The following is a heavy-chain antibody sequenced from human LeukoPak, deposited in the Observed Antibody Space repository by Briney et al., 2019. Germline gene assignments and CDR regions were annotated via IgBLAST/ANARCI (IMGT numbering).Heavy chain of an antibody. D-gene: IGHD3-22*01. V-gene: IGHV3-9*01. CDR2: ISWNSGSI. CDR3: ARDKYYDSSGLFDY. Sequence: GGSLRLSCAASGFTFDDYAMHWVRQAPGKGLEWVSGISWNSGSIGYADSVKGRFTISRDNAKDSRYLQMNSLRAEDTALYYCARDKYYDSSGLFDYWGQGTLVTVSS. J-gene: IGHJ4*02. CDR1: GFTFDDYA.